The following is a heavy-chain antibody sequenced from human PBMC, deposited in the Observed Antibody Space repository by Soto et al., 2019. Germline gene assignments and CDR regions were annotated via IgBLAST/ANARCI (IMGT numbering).Heavy chain of an antibody. J-gene: IGHJ4*02. D-gene: IGHD2-2*01. Sequence: QLQLQVSGSGLAKPSQTLSLTCAVPGGSISSGGYSWSWIRQPPGKGLEWIGYMYHSGSTYYNTSLKSRVTISIDRSKNQFSLKLSSVTAADTAVYYCARVPDYWGQGILVTVSS. CDR2: MYHSGST. CDR3: ARVPDY. V-gene: IGHV4-30-2*01. CDR1: GGSISSGGYS.